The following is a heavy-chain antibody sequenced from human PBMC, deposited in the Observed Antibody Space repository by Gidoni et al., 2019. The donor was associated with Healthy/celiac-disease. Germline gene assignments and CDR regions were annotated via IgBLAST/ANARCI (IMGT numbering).Heavy chain of an antibody. D-gene: IGHD6-13*01. CDR1: GFTFSSYA. J-gene: IGHJ4*02. Sequence: QVQLVESGGGVVQPGRSLRLSCAASGFTFSSYAMHWVRQAPGKGLEWVSVRLYDGSNKYYADSVNGRFTISRDNSKNTLYLEMNSLRAEDTAVYYCARDRAAAAYFDYWGQGTLVTVSS. CDR2: RLYDGSNK. CDR3: ARDRAAAAYFDY. V-gene: IGHV3-30-3*01.